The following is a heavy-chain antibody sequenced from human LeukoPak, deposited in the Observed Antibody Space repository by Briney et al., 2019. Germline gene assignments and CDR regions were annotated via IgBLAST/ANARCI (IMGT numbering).Heavy chain of an antibody. J-gene: IGHJ3*02. Sequence: GGSLRLSCAASGFTFSSYSMNWVRQAPGKGLEWVSSISSSSSYIYYADSVKGRFTISRDNAKNSLYLQMNSLRAEDTAVYYCARGLGTWFGELSGDIWGQGTMVTVSS. V-gene: IGHV3-21*01. CDR1: GFTFSSYS. CDR2: ISSSSSYI. CDR3: ARGLGTWFGELSGDI. D-gene: IGHD3-10*01.